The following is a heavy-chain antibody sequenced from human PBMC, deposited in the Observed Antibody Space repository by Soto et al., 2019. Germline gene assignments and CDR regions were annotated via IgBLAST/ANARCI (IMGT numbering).Heavy chain of an antibody. CDR2: IKQDGSEK. Sequence: GGSLRLSCAASGFTFSSYWMSWVRKAPGKGLEWVANIKQDGSEKYYVDSVKGRFTISRDNAKNSLYLQMNSLRAEDTAVYYCARARYCSGGSCYYFDYWGQGTLVTVSS. J-gene: IGHJ4*02. D-gene: IGHD2-15*01. CDR3: ARARYCSGGSCYYFDY. CDR1: GFTFSSYW. V-gene: IGHV3-7*01.